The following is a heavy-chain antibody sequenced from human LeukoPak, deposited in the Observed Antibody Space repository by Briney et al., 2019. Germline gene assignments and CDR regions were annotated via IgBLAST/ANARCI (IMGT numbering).Heavy chain of an antibody. CDR1: GYTFTSYG. CDR3: ARGGYYYDSSGPTDC. Sequence: ASVTVSCKASGYTFTSYGISWVHQAPGQGLEWMGWISAYNGNTNYAQKLQGRVTMTTDTSTSTAYMELRSLRSDDTAVYYCARGGYYYDSSGPTDCWGQGTLVTVSS. D-gene: IGHD3-22*01. J-gene: IGHJ4*02. V-gene: IGHV1-18*01. CDR2: ISAYNGNT.